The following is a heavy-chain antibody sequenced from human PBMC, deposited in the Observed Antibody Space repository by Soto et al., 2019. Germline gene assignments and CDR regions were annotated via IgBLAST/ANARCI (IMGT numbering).Heavy chain of an antibody. V-gene: IGHV1-69*04. CDR3: ARDYYGMDV. CDR1: GGTFSSYT. Sequence: ASVKVSCKASGGTFSSYTISWVRQAPGQGLEWMGRIIPSRGITNYAQKFQGRVTMTRDKSTSTVYMELSSLRSEDTAVYYCARDYYGMDVWGQGTTVTVSS. J-gene: IGHJ6*02. CDR2: IIPSRGIT.